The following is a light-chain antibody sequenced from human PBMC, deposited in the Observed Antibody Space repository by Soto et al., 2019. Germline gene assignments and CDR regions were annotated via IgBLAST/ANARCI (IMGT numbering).Light chain of an antibody. CDR3: QQYNNSPLYT. CDR1: QSVSSN. CDR2: GAS. Sequence: EIVMTQSPATLSVSPGERATLSCRASQSVSSNLAWYQQKPGQAPRLLIYGASTRATGIPARFSGSGSGTEFTLTISSLQSEDFALYYCQQYNNSPLYTFGQGTKLEIK. J-gene: IGKJ2*01. V-gene: IGKV3-15*01.